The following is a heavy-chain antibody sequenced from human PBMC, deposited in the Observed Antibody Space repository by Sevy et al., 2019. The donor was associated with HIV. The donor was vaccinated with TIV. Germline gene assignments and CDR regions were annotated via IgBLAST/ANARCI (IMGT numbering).Heavy chain of an antibody. J-gene: IGHJ6*02. Sequence: ASVKVSCKASGYTFTSYGISWVRQAPGQGLEWMGWISAYNGNTNYAQKLQGRVTMTTDTSTSTAYMELRSLGSDDTAVYYCASAPNSGYDDYYYYGMDVWGQGTTVTVSS. CDR1: GYTFTSYG. V-gene: IGHV1-18*01. CDR2: ISAYNGNT. CDR3: ASAPNSGYDDYYYYGMDV. D-gene: IGHD5-12*01.